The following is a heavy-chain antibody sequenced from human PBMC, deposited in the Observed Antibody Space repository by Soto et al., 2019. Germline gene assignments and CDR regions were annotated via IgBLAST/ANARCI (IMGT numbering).Heavy chain of an antibody. Sequence: SETLSLTCAVYGLSFSGYYWSWIRQPPGKGLEWIGEINHSGSTNYNPSLKSRVTISVDTPKNQFSLKLSSVTAADTAVYYCARGLRVRGVGYYGMDVWGQGTTVTVSS. D-gene: IGHD3-10*01. CDR2: INHSGST. V-gene: IGHV4-34*01. CDR1: GLSFSGYY. CDR3: ARGLRVRGVGYYGMDV. J-gene: IGHJ6*02.